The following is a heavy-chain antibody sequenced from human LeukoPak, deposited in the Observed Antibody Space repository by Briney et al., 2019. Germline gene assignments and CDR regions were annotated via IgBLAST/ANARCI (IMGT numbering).Heavy chain of an antibody. CDR3: AKRMAYGGNSGDPEVGGINWFDP. CDR2: ISGSGGST. D-gene: IGHD4-23*01. Sequence: PGGSLRLSCAASGFTFSSYAMSWVRQAPGKGLEWVSAISGSGGSTYYADSVKGRFTISRDNSKNTLYLQMNSLRAEDTAVYYCAKRMAYGGNSGDPEVGGINWFDPWGQGTLVTVSS. V-gene: IGHV3-23*01. J-gene: IGHJ5*02. CDR1: GFTFSSYA.